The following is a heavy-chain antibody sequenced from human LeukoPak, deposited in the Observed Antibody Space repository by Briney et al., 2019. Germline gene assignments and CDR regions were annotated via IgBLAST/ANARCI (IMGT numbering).Heavy chain of an antibody. CDR1: GGSISTSSYY. CDR3: ARGRYYYGSGSYYNGY. V-gene: IGHV4-39*07. J-gene: IGHJ4*02. D-gene: IGHD3-10*01. CDR2: IFYSGST. Sequence: SETLSLTCTVSGGSISTSSYYWGWVRQPPGKGLEWIGNIFYSGSTYYSPSLKSRVTISVDTSKNQFSLKLSSVTAADTAVYYCARGRYYYGSGSYYNGYWGQGTLVTVSS.